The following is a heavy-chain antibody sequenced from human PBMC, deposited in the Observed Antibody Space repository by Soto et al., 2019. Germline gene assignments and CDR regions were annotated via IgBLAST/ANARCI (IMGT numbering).Heavy chain of an antibody. CDR2: INHSGST. J-gene: IGHJ5*02. D-gene: IGHD6-13*01. CDR3: ARVLRAAAGNNWFDP. CDR1: GGSFSGYY. Sequence: SETLSLTCAVYGGSFSGYYWSWIRQPPGKGLEWIGEINHSGSTNYNPSLKSRVTISVDTSKNQFSLKLSSVTAADTAVYYCARVLRAAAGNNWFDPWGQGTLVTVSS. V-gene: IGHV4-34*01.